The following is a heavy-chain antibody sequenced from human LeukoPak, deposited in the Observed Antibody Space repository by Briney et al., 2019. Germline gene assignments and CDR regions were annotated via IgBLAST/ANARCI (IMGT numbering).Heavy chain of an antibody. Sequence: ASVKVSCKVSGYTVTELSMRWVRQAPGKGLEWMGGFDPEDGETVYAQNFQGRVTMTEDTSTDTAYTELSRLRSGDTAVYYCAGGGVTAILDYWGQGTLVTVSS. CDR2: FDPEDGET. V-gene: IGHV1-24*01. CDR3: AGGGVTAILDY. D-gene: IGHD2-21*02. J-gene: IGHJ4*02. CDR1: GYTVTELS.